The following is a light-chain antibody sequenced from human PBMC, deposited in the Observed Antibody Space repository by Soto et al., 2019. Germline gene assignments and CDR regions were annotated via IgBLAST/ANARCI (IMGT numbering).Light chain of an antibody. CDR3: QAYDSSMSVV. CDR1: SYNIGAGYD. CDR2: GNS. Sequence: QSVLTQPPSVSGAPVQRVTIAGTGSSYNIGAGYDVHWYQQLPGTAPKLLIYGNSNRPSGVPDRFSGSKSGTSASLAITGLQDEDEADYYCQAYDSSMSVVFGGGTTL. V-gene: IGLV1-40*01. J-gene: IGLJ2*01.